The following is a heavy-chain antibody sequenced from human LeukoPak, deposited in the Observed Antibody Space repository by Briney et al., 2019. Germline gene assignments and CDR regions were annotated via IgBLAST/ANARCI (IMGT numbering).Heavy chain of an antibody. CDR3: STDPRLLMY. J-gene: IGHJ4*01. CDR1: GFTFSSYA. D-gene: IGHD2-8*01. V-gene: IGHV3-23*01. CDR2: ISGSGGST. Sequence: GGSLRLSCAASGFTFSSYAMSWVRQAPGKGLEWVSAISGSGGSTYYADSVKGRFTISRDNSKNTLFLQMNRPRPEDTALYYCSTDPRLLMYWGHGTLVTVSS.